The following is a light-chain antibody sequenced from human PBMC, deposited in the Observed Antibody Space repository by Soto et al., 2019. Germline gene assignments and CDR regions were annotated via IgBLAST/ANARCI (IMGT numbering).Light chain of an antibody. J-gene: IGKJ3*01. CDR1: QSISSW. Sequence: DMQVTQSPSTLSASVGDTVTITCRASQSISSWLAWYQQKSGKAPKLLIHDGSTLQSGVPSRFSGSGSGTDFTLTISGLQSDDFATYYCQHYGSYSPTFGPGTTVAIK. V-gene: IGKV1-5*01. CDR2: DGS. CDR3: QHYGSYSPT.